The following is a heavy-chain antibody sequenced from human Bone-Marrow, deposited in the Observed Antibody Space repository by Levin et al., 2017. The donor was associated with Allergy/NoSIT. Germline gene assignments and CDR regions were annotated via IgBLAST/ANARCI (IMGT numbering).Heavy chain of an antibody. D-gene: IGHD3-9*01. CDR3: ARAQGILTGYYTLGFDY. V-gene: IGHV3-48*01. CDR2: ISSSSSTI. CDR1: GFTFSSYS. Sequence: SCAASGFTFSSYSMNWVRQAPGKGLEWVSYISSSSSTIYYADSVKGRFTISRDNAKNSLYLQMNSLRAEDTAVYYCARAQGILTGYYTLGFDYWGQGTLVTVSS. J-gene: IGHJ4*02.